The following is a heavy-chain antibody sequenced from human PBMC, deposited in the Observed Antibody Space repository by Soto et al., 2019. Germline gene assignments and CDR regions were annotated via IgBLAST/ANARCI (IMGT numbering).Heavy chain of an antibody. CDR2: IIPIFGTA. J-gene: IGHJ6*02. Sequence: SVKVSCKASGGTFSSYAISWVRQAPGQGLEWMGGIIPIFGTANYAQKFQGRVTITADKSTSTAYMELSSLRSEDTAVYYCAVMVVYARSAYYYGMDVWGQGTTVTVSS. CDR3: AVMVVYARSAYYYGMDV. V-gene: IGHV1-69*06. D-gene: IGHD2-8*02. CDR1: GGTFSSYA.